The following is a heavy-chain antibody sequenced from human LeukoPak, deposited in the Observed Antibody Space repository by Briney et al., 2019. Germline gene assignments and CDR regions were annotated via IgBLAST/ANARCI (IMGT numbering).Heavy chain of an antibody. CDR3: AKEGRWGSWYFDY. CDR1: RLSGHG. CDR2: VAADGGAK. D-gene: IGHD3-16*01. V-gene: IGHV3-30*18. Sequence: PGGSLRLYWDLRLSGHGMHWVRQAQRKGLEWLAVVAADGGAKFYADSVRGRLTIFRDTSRNTVFLQLSGLKTEDTAVYYCAKEGRWGSWYFDYWGQGALVTVSS. J-gene: IGHJ4*02.